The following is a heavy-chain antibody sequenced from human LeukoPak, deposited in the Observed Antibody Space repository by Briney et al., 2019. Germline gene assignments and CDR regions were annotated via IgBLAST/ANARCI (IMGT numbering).Heavy chain of an antibody. CDR3: ARPPYSGYDHFDY. CDR2: INPNSGGT. J-gene: IGHJ4*02. V-gene: IGHV1-2*02. D-gene: IGHD5-12*01. Sequence: ASVKVSCKASGYTFTGYYMHWVRQAPGQGLEWMGWINPNSGGTNYAQKFQGRVTMTRDTSIGTAYMELSRLRSDDTAVYYCARPPYSGYDHFDYWGQGTLVTVSS. CDR1: GYTFTGYY.